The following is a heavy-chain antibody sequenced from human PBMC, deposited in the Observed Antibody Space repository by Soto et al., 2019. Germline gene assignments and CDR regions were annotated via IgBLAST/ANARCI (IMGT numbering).Heavy chain of an antibody. J-gene: IGHJ4*02. D-gene: IGHD4-17*01. CDR3: AKDTNYGDYADKFDY. Sequence: PGGSLRLSCAASGFTFSSYAMSWVRQAPGKGLEWVSAISGSGGSTYYADSVKGRFTISRDNSKNTLYLQMNSLRAEDTAVYYCAKDTNYGDYADKFDYWGQGTLVTVSS. CDR2: ISGSGGST. V-gene: IGHV3-23*01. CDR1: GFTFSSYA.